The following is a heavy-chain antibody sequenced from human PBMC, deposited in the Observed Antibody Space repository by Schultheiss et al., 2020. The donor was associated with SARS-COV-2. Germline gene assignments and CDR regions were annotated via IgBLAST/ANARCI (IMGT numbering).Heavy chain of an antibody. J-gene: IGHJ4*02. CDR2: MNPNSGNT. CDR3: ARVTSSSGD. CDR1: GYTFTGYY. V-gene: IGHV1-8*02. Sequence: ASVKVSCKASGYTFTGYYMHWVRQAPGQGLEWMGWMNPNSGNTGYAQKFQGRVTMTRNTSISTAYMELSRLRSDDTAVYYCARVTSSSGDWGQGTLVTVSS. D-gene: IGHD6-13*01.